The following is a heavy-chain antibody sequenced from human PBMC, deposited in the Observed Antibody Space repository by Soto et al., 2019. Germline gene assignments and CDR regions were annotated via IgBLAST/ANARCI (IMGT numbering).Heavy chain of an antibody. V-gene: IGHV3-23*01. CDR1: GFTFSSYA. CDR3: AKDGNPITIYGDLPLGSGMDV. J-gene: IGHJ6*02. Sequence: PGGSLRLSCAASGFTFSSYAMSWVRQAPGKGLEWVSAISGSGGSTYYADSVKGRFTISRDNSKNTLYLQMNSLRAEDTAVYYCAKDGNPITIYGDLPLGSGMDVWGQGTTVTVSS. CDR2: ISGSGGST. D-gene: IGHD3-10*02.